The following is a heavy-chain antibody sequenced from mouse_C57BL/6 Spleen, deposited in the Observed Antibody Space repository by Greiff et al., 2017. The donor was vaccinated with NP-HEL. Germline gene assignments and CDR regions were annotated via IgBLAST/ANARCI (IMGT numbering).Heavy chain of an antibody. D-gene: IGHD1-1*01. J-gene: IGHJ2*01. CDR2: IDPSDSYT. Sequence: QVQLKQPGAELVMPGASVKLSCKASGYSFTSYWMHWVKQRPGQGLEWIGEIDPSDSYTNYNQKFKGKSTLTVDKSSSTAYMQLSSLTSEDSAVYYCAREGDYYPGYWGQGTTLTVSS. CDR3: AREGDYYPGY. V-gene: IGHV1-69*01. CDR1: GYSFTSYW.